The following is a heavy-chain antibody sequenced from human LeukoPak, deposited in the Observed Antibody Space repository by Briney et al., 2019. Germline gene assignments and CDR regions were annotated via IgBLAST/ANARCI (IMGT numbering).Heavy chain of an antibody. CDR1: GGSFSGFY. V-gene: IGHV4-34*01. CDR2: INHSGST. J-gene: IGHJ4*02. Sequence: SETLSLTCAVYGGSFSGFYWNWIRQPPGKGLEWIGEINHSGSTTYNPSLKSRVTISVDTPKNQFSLKLSSVTAADTAVYHCARVLAGAGVHDYWGQGTLVTVSS. CDR3: ARVLAGAGVHDY. D-gene: IGHD4/OR15-4a*01.